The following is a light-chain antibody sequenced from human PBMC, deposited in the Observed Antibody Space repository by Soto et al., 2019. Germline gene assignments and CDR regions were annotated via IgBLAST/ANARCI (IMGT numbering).Light chain of an antibody. J-gene: IGLJ3*02. CDR2: YDD. V-gene: IGLV1-36*01. Sequence: QSVLTQPPSVSGAPGQRVTISCSGSSSNIGNNAVNWYQQLPGKAPRALIYYDDRLPSGVSKRFSGSKSGTSVSLAISGLQSDDEADYYCASCDDTLSGLVFGGGTKLTVL. CDR1: SSNIGNNA. CDR3: ASCDDTLSGLV.